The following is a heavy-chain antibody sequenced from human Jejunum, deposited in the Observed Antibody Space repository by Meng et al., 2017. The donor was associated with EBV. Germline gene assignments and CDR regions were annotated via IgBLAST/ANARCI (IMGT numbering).Heavy chain of an antibody. D-gene: IGHD2-15*01. CDR1: GFSFSDYY. CDR3: AASAVVAPHY. CDR2: ISSGSGSTL. V-gene: IGHV3-11*01. J-gene: IGHJ4*02. Sequence: GQRLGLGGGLVKPGGSLRLACAASGFSFSDYYMGWIRQAPGKGLEWVSYISSGSGSTLYYADSVGGRLTISRDNAKNSLYLQMNSLRAEDTAVYYCAASAVVAPHYWGQGTLVTVSS.